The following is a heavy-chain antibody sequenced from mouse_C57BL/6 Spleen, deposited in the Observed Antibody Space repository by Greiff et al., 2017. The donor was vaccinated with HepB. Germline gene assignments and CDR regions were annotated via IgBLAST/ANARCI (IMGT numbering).Heavy chain of an antibody. J-gene: IGHJ2*01. CDR3: ARGERRRYYFDY. Sequence: VQLQQPGAELVKPGASVKLSCKASGYTFTSYWMQWVKQRPGQGLEWIGEIDPSDSYTNYNQKFKGKATMTVDTSSSTAYMQLSSLTSEDSAVYYCARGERRRYYFDYWGKGTTVTVSS. CDR1: GYTFTSYW. CDR2: IDPSDSYT. V-gene: IGHV1-50*01. D-gene: IGHD2-14*01.